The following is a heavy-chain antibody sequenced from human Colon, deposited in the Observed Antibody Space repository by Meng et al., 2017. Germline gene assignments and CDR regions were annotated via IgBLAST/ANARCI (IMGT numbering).Heavy chain of an antibody. V-gene: IGHV3-23*01. CDR3: GTYTSGSYTPPPAD. Sequence: GESLKISCAASGLTFSSRVMSWVRQAPGKGLEWLSAITDSGVGTFYEDSVKGRFTISRDNSKNTLYLQMSSLRAEDTAVYYCGTYTSGSYTPPPADWGQGTLVTVSS. CDR2: ITDSGVGT. D-gene: IGHD6-19*01. J-gene: IGHJ4*02. CDR1: GLTFSSRV.